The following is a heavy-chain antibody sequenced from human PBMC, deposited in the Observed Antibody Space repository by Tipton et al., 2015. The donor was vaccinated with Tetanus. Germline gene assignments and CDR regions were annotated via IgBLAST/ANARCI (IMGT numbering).Heavy chain of an antibody. V-gene: IGHV4-31*03. CDR2: IYYSGST. CDR3: ARGDYYGSGTYDV. J-gene: IGHJ6*02. CDR1: GASISSGGYF. Sequence: TLSLTCSVSGASISSGGYFWNWIRHRPGKGLEWIGYIYYSGSTFYNPSLKSRVTISVDTSNNQFSLRLRSVTAADTAVYYCARGDYYGSGTYDVWGQGTTVTVPS. D-gene: IGHD3-10*01.